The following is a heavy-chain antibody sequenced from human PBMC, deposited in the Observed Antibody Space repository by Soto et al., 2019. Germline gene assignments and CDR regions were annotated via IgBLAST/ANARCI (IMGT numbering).Heavy chain of an antibody. CDR3: ARGSRDSYPGSRIFDL. D-gene: IGHD3-10*01. J-gene: IGHJ4*02. Sequence: EVQLVDSGGGLVQPGGSLRLSCAASEFTFRSYWMHWVRQSPGKGLVWVSTTTDTDGDRKYADSVRGRFTISRDNSKNTLYLQMSSLRAEDSAVYFCARGSRDSYPGSRIFDLWGRGTRVTVSS. CDR2: TTDTDGDR. CDR1: EFTFRSYW. V-gene: IGHV3-74*03.